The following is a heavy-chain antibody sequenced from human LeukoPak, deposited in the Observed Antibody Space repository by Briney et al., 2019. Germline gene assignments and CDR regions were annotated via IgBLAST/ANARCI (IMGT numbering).Heavy chain of an antibody. Sequence: SETLSLTCTVSGNSISRGDNYWSWIRQPAGKVLEWIGRIYTSGSTNYNPSLKSRVTISGDTSKNQFSLRLSSVTAADTAVYYCARASYSYDINGWVPFDYWGQGTLVTVSS. CDR3: ARASYSYDINGWVPFDY. D-gene: IGHD3-22*01. V-gene: IGHV4-61*02. CDR2: IYTSGST. CDR1: GNSISRGDNY. J-gene: IGHJ4*02.